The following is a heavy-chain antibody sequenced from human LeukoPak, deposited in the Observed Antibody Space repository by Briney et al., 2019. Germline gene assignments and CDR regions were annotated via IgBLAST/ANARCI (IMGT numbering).Heavy chain of an antibody. CDR1: GFTFSTYG. D-gene: IGHD5-24*01. Sequence: PGGSRRLSCAASGFTFSTYGMHWVRQSPGKGLECMAVVSHDGGSQYYADSVKGRFTISRDNSKNTLYLQMNSLRDEDTAVYYCVRDGGDGYNSIDYWGQGTLVTVSS. V-gene: IGHV3-30*03. CDR2: VSHDGGSQ. CDR3: VRDGGDGYNSIDY. J-gene: IGHJ4*02.